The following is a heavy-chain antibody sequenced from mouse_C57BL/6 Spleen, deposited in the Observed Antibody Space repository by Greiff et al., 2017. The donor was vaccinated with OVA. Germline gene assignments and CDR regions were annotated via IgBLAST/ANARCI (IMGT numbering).Heavy chain of an antibody. Sequence: VQLQQPGAELVRPGSSVKLSCKASGYTFTSYWMHWVKQRPIQGLEWIGNIDPSDSETHYNQKFKDKATLTVDKSSSTAYMQLSSLTSEDSAVYDCARMDDYDGYAMDYWGQGTSVTVSS. CDR3: ARMDDYDGYAMDY. D-gene: IGHD2-4*01. J-gene: IGHJ4*01. CDR1: GYTFTSYW. CDR2: IDPSDSET. V-gene: IGHV1-52*01.